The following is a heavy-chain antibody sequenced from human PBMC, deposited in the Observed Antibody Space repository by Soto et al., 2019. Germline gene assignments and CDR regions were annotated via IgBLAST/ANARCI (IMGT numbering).Heavy chain of an antibody. D-gene: IGHD3-3*01. V-gene: IGHV3-30*18. CDR3: AKDTRPYQFWSGYHYYYYGMDV. CDR2: ISYHGGIK. J-gene: IGHJ6*02. CDR1: GFTFRNFG. Sequence: PGESLKISCAGSGFTFRNFGIHWVRQAPGKVLEWVAYISYHGGIKYFADSVKGPFTISRDNSQNTVYLQMNSLRPEDSAVYYCAKDTRPYQFWSGYHYYYYGMDVCGRRXTVTVYS.